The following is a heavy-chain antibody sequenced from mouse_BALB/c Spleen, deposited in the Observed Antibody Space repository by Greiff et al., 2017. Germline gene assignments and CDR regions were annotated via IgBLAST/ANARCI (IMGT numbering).Heavy chain of an antibody. V-gene: IGHV5-17*02. J-gene: IGHJ4*01. D-gene: IGHD1-2*01. CDR1: GFTFSSFG. CDR2: ISSGSSTI. CDR3: ARRDSITTEAMDY. Sequence: EVMLVESGGGLVQPGGSRKLSCAASGFTFSSFGMHWVRQAPEKGLEWVAYISSGSSTIYYADTVKGRFTISRDNPKNTLFLQMTSLRSEDTAMYYCARRDSITTEAMDYWGQGTSVTVSS.